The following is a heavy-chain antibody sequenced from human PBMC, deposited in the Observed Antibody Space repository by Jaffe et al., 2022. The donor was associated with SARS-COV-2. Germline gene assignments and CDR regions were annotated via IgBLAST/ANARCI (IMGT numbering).Heavy chain of an antibody. CDR1: GGSIASGGYS. J-gene: IGHJ5*02. Sequence: QLQLQESGSGLVKPSQTLSLTCGVSGGSIASGGYSWSWIRQPPGKGLEWIGYIWHSGSAFYSPSLESRVTMSVDISKNQFSLKLTSVTAADTAVYYCARDTYQGWFDPWGQGTLVTVSS. V-gene: IGHV4-30-2*01. CDR3: ARDTYQGWFDP. CDR2: IWHSGSA.